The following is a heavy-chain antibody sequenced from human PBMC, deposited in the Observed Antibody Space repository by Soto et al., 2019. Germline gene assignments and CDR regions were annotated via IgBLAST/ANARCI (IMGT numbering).Heavy chain of an antibody. J-gene: IGHJ3*02. V-gene: IGHV3-48*04. CDR2: ISSSGSTI. CDR1: GFTFSSYA. CDR3: ARAGRWLVSAFDI. Sequence: GGSLRLSCAASGFTFSSYAMSWVRQAPGQGLEWVSYISSSGSTIYYADSVKGRFTISRDNAKNSLYLQMNSLRAEDTAVYYCARAGRWLVSAFDIWGQGTMVTVSS. D-gene: IGHD6-19*01.